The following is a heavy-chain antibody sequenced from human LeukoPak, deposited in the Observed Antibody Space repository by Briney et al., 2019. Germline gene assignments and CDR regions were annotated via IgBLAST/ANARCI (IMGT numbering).Heavy chain of an antibody. Sequence: VSVKVSCKASGSTFTSYAMNWVRQAPGPGLGWKGWINTNTRNPTYAQGFTGRFDFSLDTSVSTAYLQISSLKTEDTAVYYCARGVPGDYWGQGTLVTVSS. CDR3: ARGVPGDY. J-gene: IGHJ4*02. CDR2: INTNTRNP. V-gene: IGHV7-4-1*02. CDR1: GSTFTSYA.